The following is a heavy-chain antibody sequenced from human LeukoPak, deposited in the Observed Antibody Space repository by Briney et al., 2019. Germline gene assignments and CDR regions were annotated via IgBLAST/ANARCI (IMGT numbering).Heavy chain of an antibody. V-gene: IGHV4-59*11. CDR2: FLYSGSP. CDR3: ARILWLGADYYYMDV. D-gene: IGHD3-10*01. CDR1: GGSIRSHY. J-gene: IGHJ6*03. Sequence: SETLSLTCTVSGGSIRSHYWTWIRQPPEKGMEWIGYFLYSGSPNYNPSLKSRVTISVDTSKNQFSLKVSSVTAADTAMYYCARILWLGADYYYMDVWGKGTTVTVSS.